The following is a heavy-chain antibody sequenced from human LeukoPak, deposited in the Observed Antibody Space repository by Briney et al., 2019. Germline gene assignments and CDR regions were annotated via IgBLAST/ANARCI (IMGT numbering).Heavy chain of an antibody. D-gene: IGHD3-10*01. V-gene: IGHV3-23*01. CDR1: GFTFSTYA. CDR3: AKRASGSGTSLYSFDY. CDR2: IRNSGGTT. J-gene: IGHJ4*02. Sequence: GGSLRLSCAASGFTFSTYAMSWVRQAPGKGLEWVSVIRNSGGTTFYADSVKGRFTISRDNSKNTLYLQMNSLRAEETAAYDGAKRASGSGTSLYSFDYWGQGTLVTVSS.